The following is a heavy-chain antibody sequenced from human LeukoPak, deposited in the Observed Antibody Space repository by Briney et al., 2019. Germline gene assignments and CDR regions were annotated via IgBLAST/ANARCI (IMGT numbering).Heavy chain of an antibody. D-gene: IGHD2-8*02. CDR1: GFAFSDYY. CDR2: TSGSGSFT. J-gene: IGHJ4*02. V-gene: IGHV3-11*05. CDR3: ARDLSWRTGSLDY. Sequence: GGSLRLSCAASGFAFSDYYMIWIRQAPGRGLEWLSCTSGSGSFTNSADSVKGRFTISRDNANDSVYLQMSGLRAEDTALYYCARDLSWRTGSLDYWGRGTMVTVSS.